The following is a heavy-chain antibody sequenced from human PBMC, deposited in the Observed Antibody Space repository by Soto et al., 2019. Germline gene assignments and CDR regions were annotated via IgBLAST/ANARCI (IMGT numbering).Heavy chain of an antibody. Sequence: QEQLVESGGGVVQPGRSLRLSCTASGFAFSNYAMHWGRQAPGKGLEWVAVIWYDGRNEYYADSVKGRFTISRDNSKNTLFLQMNSLRAEDTSMYYCARGAAAGTFYYGMDVWGQGTTVTVSS. CDR2: IWYDGRNE. V-gene: IGHV3-33*01. CDR3: ARGAAAGTFYYGMDV. D-gene: IGHD6-13*01. CDR1: GFAFSNYA. J-gene: IGHJ6*02.